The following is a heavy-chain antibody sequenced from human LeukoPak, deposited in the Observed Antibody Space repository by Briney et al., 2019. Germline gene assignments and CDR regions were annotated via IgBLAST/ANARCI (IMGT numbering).Heavy chain of an antibody. Sequence: SENVSLTCTVSGDSINDYYWTWNRQPPGKGLEWIGYIYYSGNTNYKHCLTRPDTISLDTSKNQFSLKLTSVTAADTAMYYCARRKAKTPNYFDYWGQG. J-gene: IGHJ4*02. CDR3: ARRKAKTPNYFDY. V-gene: IGHV4-59*08. CDR2: IYYSGNT. CDR1: GDSINDYY.